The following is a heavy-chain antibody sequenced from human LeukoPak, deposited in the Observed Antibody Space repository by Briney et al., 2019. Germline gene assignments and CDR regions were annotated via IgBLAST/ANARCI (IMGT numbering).Heavy chain of an antibody. CDR3: ARTVGTHRFDY. Sequence: SETLSLTCTVSGGSVSSSDYYWGWIRQPPGDRLEWIGTIYYNGDTHYNPSLQSRAIISVDTSKNQFSVKLTSLSAPDTAVYYCARTVGTHRFDYWGQGILVTVSS. CDR1: GGSVSSSDYY. D-gene: IGHD4-23*01. CDR2: IYYNGDT. V-gene: IGHV4-39*01. J-gene: IGHJ4*02.